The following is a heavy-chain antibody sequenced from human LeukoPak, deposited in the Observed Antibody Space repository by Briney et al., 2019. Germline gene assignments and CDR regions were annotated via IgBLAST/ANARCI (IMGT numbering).Heavy chain of an antibody. J-gene: IGHJ4*02. CDR2: ISTSGVNK. V-gene: IGHV3-23*01. D-gene: IGHD5-12*01. CDR1: GFTFTSYA. CDR3: VKDYQVGNSPAFGDY. Sequence: PGGSLRLSCAASGFTFTSYAMSWVRQAPGKGLEWVSAISTSGVNKYYADSVKGRFTISRDNSRNTMYLQMNSLRVEDTAVYYCVKDYQVGNSPAFGDYWGQGTLVTISS.